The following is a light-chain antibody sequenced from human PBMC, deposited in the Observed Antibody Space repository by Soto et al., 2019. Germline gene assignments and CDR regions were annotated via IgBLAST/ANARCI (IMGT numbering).Light chain of an antibody. CDR1: QSVSSSY. CDR3: QQYGSSPWT. Sequence: EIVLTQSPGTLSLSPGERATLSCRASQSVSSSYLAWYQQKPGQAPRLLIYGASSRATGIPDRFSGSGSGTDFPLTISRLEPEDFAVDYCQQYGSSPWTFGQGTKVEIK. V-gene: IGKV3-20*01. J-gene: IGKJ1*01. CDR2: GAS.